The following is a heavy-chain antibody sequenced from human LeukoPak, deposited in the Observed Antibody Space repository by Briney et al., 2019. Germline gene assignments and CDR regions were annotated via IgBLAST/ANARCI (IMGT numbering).Heavy chain of an antibody. V-gene: IGHV3-21*01. CDR1: GFTFSSYS. CDR2: ISSSSSYI. J-gene: IGHJ6*02. Sequence: NPGGSLRLSCAASGFTFSSYSMNWVRQAPGKGLEWVSSISSSSSYIYYADSVKGRFTISRDNAKNSLYLQMNSLRAEDTAVYYCARPGECTSTSCYYYYYYGMDVWGQGTTVTVSS. CDR3: ARPGECTSTSCYYYYYYGMDV. D-gene: IGHD2-2*01.